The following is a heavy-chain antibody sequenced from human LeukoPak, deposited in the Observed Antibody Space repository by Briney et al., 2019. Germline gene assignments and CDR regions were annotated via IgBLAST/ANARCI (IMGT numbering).Heavy chain of an antibody. J-gene: IGHJ4*02. CDR2: ISSSGSAI. D-gene: IGHD2-15*01. V-gene: IGHV3-48*01. CDR3: VRVKGSYFDY. CDR1: AFTFSNYW. Sequence: PGGSLRLSCAASAFTFSNYWMNWVRQAPGKGLEWVSYISSSGSAIYYVDSVKGRFTVSRDNAKNSLFLQMNSPRAEDTAVYYCVRVKGSYFDYWGQGALVTVSS.